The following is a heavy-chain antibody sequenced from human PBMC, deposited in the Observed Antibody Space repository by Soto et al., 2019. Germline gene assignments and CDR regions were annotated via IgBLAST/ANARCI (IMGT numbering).Heavy chain of an antibody. Sequence: EEQLVESGGDLVQPGGSLRLSCAASGFTGSNNYMSWVRQAPGKGLEWVSLIYSGGSTYYADSVKGRFTISRDSSKNTLYLQRNSLRAEDTAMYYCAAYSHKGYWGQGTLVTVSS. D-gene: IGHD3-16*01. CDR1: GFTGSNNY. V-gene: IGHV3-66*01. J-gene: IGHJ4*02. CDR2: IYSGGST. CDR3: AAYSHKGY.